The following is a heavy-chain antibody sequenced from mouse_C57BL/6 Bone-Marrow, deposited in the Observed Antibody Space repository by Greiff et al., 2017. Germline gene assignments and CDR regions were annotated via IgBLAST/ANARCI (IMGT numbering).Heavy chain of an antibody. D-gene: IGHD4-1*01. CDR1: GYTFTSYW. V-gene: IGHV1-55*01. Sequence: VQLQQSGAELVKPGASVKMSCKASGYTFTSYWITWVKQRPGQGLERIGDIYPGSGSTNYNEKFKSKATLTVDTSSSTAYMQLSSLTSEDSAVYYCARDETGKAWFAYWGQGTLVTVSA. CDR2: IYPGSGST. J-gene: IGHJ3*01. CDR3: ARDETGKAWFAY.